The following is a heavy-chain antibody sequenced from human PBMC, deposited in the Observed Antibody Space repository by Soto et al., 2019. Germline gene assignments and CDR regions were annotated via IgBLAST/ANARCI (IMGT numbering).Heavy chain of an antibody. CDR3: ATFVVPAGRHTDFDF. Sequence: SETLSLTCTVSGASISTTNYYWGWVRQPPGKGLDWIGNIYYGGTTYYNPSLKSRVTISVDTSKNHFSLKVNSVTAADTAVYYCATFVVPAGRHTDFDFWGPGTLVTVSS. D-gene: IGHD2-21*02. J-gene: IGHJ4*02. V-gene: IGHV4-39*02. CDR1: GASISTTNYY. CDR2: IYYGGTT.